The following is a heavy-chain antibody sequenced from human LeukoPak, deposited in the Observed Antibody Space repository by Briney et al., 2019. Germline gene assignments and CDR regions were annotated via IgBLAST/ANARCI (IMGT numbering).Heavy chain of an antibody. D-gene: IGHD3-9*01. V-gene: IGHV4-39*07. CDR2: IYYSGST. J-gene: IGHJ3*02. Sequence: SETLSLTCTVSGGSISNNIYYWGWIRQPPGKGLEWIGSIYYSGSTYYNPSLKSRVTISADPSTNHFSLNLTSVTAADTAVYFCARDHPVADWAPDIWGRGTMVTVSS. CDR3: ARDHPVADWAPDI. CDR1: GGSISNNIYY.